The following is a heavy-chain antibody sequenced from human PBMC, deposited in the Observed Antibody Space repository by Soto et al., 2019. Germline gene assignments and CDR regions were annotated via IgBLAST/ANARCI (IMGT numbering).Heavy chain of an antibody. CDR3: ARDRGYSYGSYYYYYGMDV. V-gene: IGHV1-2*04. CDR1: GYTFTGYY. D-gene: IGHD5-18*01. Sequence: GASVKVSCKASGYTFTGYYMHWVRQAPGQGLEWMGWINPNRGGTNYAQKFQGWVTMTRDTSISTAYMELSRLRSDDTAVYYCARDRGYSYGSYYYYYGMDVWGQGTTVTVSS. CDR2: INPNRGGT. J-gene: IGHJ6*02.